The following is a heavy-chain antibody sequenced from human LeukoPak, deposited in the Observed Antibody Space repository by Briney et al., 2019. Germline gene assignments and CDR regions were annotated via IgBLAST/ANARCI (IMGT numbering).Heavy chain of an antibody. CDR3: AREVRVVVAATDYYYYYGMDV. D-gene: IGHD2-15*01. V-gene: IGHV1-18*01. Sequence: VASVKVSCKASGYTFTSYGISWVRQAPGQGLEWMGWISAYNGNTNYAQKLQGRVTMTTDTSSSTAYMELRSLRSDDTAVYYCAREVRVVVAATDYYYYYGMDVWGRGTTVTVSS. CDR1: GYTFTSYG. CDR2: ISAYNGNT. J-gene: IGHJ6*02.